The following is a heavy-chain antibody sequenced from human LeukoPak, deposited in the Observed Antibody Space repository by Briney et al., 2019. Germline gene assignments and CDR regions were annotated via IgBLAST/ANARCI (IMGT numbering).Heavy chain of an antibody. V-gene: IGHV3-64*01. CDR1: GFTFSSYS. CDR2: ISSNGGST. D-gene: IGHD6-25*01. J-gene: IGHJ4*02. Sequence: GGSLRLSCAASGFTFSSYSMNWVRQAPGKGLEYVSAISSNGGSTYYANSVEGRFTISRDNSKNTLYLQMASLRAEDMAVYYCASLLSGTAVDYWGQGTLVTVSS. CDR3: ASLLSGTAVDY.